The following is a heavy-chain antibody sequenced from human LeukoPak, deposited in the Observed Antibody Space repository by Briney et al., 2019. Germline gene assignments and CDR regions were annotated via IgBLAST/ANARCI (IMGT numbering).Heavy chain of an antibody. J-gene: IGHJ6*03. CDR2: IRYDGSNK. V-gene: IGHV3-30*02. CDR1: GFTFSSYG. D-gene: IGHD3-9*01. CDR3: AKAAYYDILTGYVTYYYYYMDV. Sequence: GGSLRLSCAASGFTFSSYGMHWVRQAPGKGLEWVAFIRYDGSNKYYADSVKGRFTISRDNSKNTLYLQMNSLRAEDTAVYYCAKAAYYDILTGYVTYYYYYMDVWGKGTTVTISS.